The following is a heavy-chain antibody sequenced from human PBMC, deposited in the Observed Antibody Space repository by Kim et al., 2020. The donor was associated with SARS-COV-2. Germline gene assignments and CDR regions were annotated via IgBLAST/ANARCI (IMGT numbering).Heavy chain of an antibody. J-gene: IGHJ6*02. CDR2: IKQDGSEK. V-gene: IGHV3-7*03. CDR3: ARGGIWLGELSAYYYYGMDV. CDR1: GFTFSSYW. Sequence: GGSLRLSCAASGFTFSSYWMSWVRQAPGKGLEWVANIKQDGSEKYYVDSVKGRFTISRDNAKNSLYLQMNSLRAEDTAVYYCARGGIWLGELSAYYYYGMDVWGQGTTVTVSS. D-gene: IGHD3-10*01.